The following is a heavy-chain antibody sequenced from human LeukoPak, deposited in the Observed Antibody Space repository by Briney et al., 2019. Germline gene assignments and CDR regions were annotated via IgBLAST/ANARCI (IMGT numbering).Heavy chain of an antibody. CDR2: IYTSGST. D-gene: IGHD1-26*01. CDR3: AREVGSFDY. CDR1: GGPISSGSCY. Sequence: KSSQTLSLTCTVSGGPISSGSCYWSWIRQPAGKGLEWIGRIYTSGSTNYNPSLKSRVTISVDTSKNQFSLKLSSVTATDTAVYYCAREVGSFDYWGQGTLVTVSS. V-gene: IGHV4-61*02. J-gene: IGHJ4*02.